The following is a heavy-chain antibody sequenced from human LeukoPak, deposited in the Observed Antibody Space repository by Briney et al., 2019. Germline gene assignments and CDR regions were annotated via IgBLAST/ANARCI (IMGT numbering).Heavy chain of an antibody. J-gene: IGHJ4*02. CDR1: GYTFTSYG. CDR2: ISAYNGNT. Sequence: GASVKVSCKASGYTFTSYGISWVRQAPGQGLEWMGWISAYNGNTNYAQKLQGRVTMTTDTSTSTAYMELRSLRSDDTAVYYCARVSRMVVVVAATLDYWGQGTLVTVSS. CDR3: ARVSRMVVVVAATLDY. D-gene: IGHD2-15*01. V-gene: IGHV1-18*01.